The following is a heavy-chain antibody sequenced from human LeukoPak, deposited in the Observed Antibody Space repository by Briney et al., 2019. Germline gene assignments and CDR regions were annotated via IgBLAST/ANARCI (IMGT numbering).Heavy chain of an antibody. D-gene: IGHD6-19*01. J-gene: IGHJ4*02. CDR2: INPNSGGT. CDR3: ARIAVAGTVYFDY. Sequence: ASVKVSCKASGYTFTGYYMHWVRQAPGQGLEWMGRINPNSGGTNYAQKFQGRVTMTRDTSISTAYMELSRLRSDDTAVYYCARIAVAGTVYFDYWGPGTLVTVSS. V-gene: IGHV1-2*06. CDR1: GYTFTGYY.